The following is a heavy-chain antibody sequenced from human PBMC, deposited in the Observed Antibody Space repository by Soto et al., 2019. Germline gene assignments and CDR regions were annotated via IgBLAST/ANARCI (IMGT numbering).Heavy chain of an antibody. D-gene: IGHD6-13*01. CDR2: INHSGST. CDR1: GGSFSGYY. V-gene: IGHV4-34*01. J-gene: IGHJ4*02. Sequence: QVQLQQWGAGLLKPSETLSLTCAVYGGSFSGYYWSWIRQPPGKGLEWIGEINHSGSTNYNPYLKSRVSISVDTSKNQFSLKLSSVTAADTAVYYCARRNPPIGAAGSIDSWGQGIQVTVSS. CDR3: ARRNPPIGAAGSIDS.